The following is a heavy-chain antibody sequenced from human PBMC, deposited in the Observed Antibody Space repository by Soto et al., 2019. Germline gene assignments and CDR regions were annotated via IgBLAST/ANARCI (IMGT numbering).Heavy chain of an antibody. V-gene: IGHV1-8*01. CDR3: ARERNWFDS. CDR1: GYTFTSYD. CDR2: MNPNSGNT. Sequence: QVQLVQSGAEVKKPGASVKVSCRASGYTFTSYDINWVRQATGQGLGWMGGMNPNSGNTVYAQRFQGRVTMTRNTSISTAYMELSSLRSEDTAVYYCARERNWFDSWGQGTLVTVSS. J-gene: IGHJ5*01.